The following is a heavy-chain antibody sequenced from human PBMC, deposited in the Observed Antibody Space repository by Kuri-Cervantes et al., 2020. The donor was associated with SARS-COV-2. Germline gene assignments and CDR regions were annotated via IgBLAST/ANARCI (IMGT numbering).Heavy chain of an antibody. CDR1: GYTFTSYG. CDR2: ISAYNGNT. Sequence: ASVKVSCKASGYTFTSYGISWVRQAPGQGLEWMGWISAYNGNTNYAQKFQGRVTITADKSTSTAYMELSSLRSEDTAVYYCAREYSSSWYARPDYYYGMDVWGQGTTVTVSS. CDR3: AREYSSSWYARPDYYYGMDV. J-gene: IGHJ6*02. D-gene: IGHD6-13*01. V-gene: IGHV1-18*01.